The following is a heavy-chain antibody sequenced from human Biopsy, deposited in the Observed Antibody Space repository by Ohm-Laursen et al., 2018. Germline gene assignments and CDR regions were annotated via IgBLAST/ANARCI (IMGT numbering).Heavy chain of an antibody. CDR3: ARDRWPHVTLLGLVVFDF. D-gene: IGHD3-3*01. Sequence: ATVKISCKASGYTFSNYGISWVRQAPGQGLEWMGWISGYNGNTNYAQKFQGRVTMTTDTSTSTAYMDLRSLRSDDTAVYYCARDRWPHVTLLGLVVFDFWSQGTLVIVSS. J-gene: IGHJ4*02. CDR2: ISGYNGNT. CDR1: GYTFSNYG. V-gene: IGHV1-18*01.